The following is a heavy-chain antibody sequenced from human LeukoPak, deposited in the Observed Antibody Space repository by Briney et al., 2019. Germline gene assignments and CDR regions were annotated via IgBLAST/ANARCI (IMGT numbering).Heavy chain of an antibody. D-gene: IGHD3-22*01. CDR3: ARVSWLSHDAFDI. CDR2: ISSDGSNK. V-gene: IGHV3-30-3*01. CDR1: GFTFSSYA. Sequence: PGGSLRLSCAASGFTFSSYAMHWVRQAPGKGLEWVAVISSDGSNKYYSDSVKGRFTISIDNSKNTLYLQMNSLRAEDTAVYYCARVSWLSHDAFDIWGQGTMVTVSS. J-gene: IGHJ3*02.